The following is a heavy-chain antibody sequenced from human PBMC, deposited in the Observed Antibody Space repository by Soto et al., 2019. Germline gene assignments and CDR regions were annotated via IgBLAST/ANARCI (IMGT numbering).Heavy chain of an antibody. J-gene: IGHJ4*02. CDR3: AKNDYGDYVLLGSNFDY. CDR1: GFTFSSYA. CDR2: ISGSGGST. Sequence: GGSLRLSCAASGFTFSSYAMSWVRQAPGKGLEWVSAISGSGGSTYYADSVKGRFTISRDNSKNTLYLQMNSLRAEDTAVYYCAKNDYGDYVLLGSNFDYWGKGTLVTVSS. D-gene: IGHD4-17*01. V-gene: IGHV3-23*01.